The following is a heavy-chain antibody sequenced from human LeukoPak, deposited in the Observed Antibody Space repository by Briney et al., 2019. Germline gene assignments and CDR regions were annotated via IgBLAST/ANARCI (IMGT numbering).Heavy chain of an antibody. CDR2: ISVHNGNT. CDR3: ARARNPLDYYYYMDV. V-gene: IGHV1-18*01. CDR1: GYMFTIYG. Sequence: ASVKVSCKASGYMFTIYGISWVRQAPGQGVEWMGWISVHNGNTKYAQKFQGRVTMTTDTSTSTAYMELRSLRSDDTAVYYCARARNPLDYYYYMDVWGKGNTVTVSS. J-gene: IGHJ6*03.